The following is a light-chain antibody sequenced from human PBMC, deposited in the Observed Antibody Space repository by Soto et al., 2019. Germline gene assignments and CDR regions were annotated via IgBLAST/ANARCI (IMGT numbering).Light chain of an antibody. CDR3: TSYSSTSAPGV. Sequence: QSVLTQPASVSGSPGQSITISCTGTSSDVGGYNYVSWYQQHPGKVPRLLIYDVTRRPSGVSNRFSASKSGNTASLTISGLQAEDEADYYCTSYSSTSAPGVFGVGTKLTVL. CDR1: SSDVGGYNY. V-gene: IGLV2-14*03. CDR2: DVT. J-gene: IGLJ3*02.